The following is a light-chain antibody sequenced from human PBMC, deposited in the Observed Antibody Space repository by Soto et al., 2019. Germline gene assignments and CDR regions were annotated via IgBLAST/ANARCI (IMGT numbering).Light chain of an antibody. CDR2: GAS. J-gene: IGKJ4*01. CDR3: QQYGSSLPLT. Sequence: EIMLTQSPATLSLSPGERATLSCRASQSVSSYLAWYQQKPGQAPRLLIYGASSRATGIPDRFSGSGSGTDFTLTISRLEPEDFAVYYCQQYGSSLPLTFGGGTKVDIK. CDR1: QSVSSY. V-gene: IGKV3-20*01.